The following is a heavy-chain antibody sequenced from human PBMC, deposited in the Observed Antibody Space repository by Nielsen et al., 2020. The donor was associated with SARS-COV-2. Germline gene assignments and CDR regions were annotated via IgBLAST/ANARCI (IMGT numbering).Heavy chain of an antibody. Sequence: GGSLRLSCAASGFTFTGSPMHWVRQASGKGLEWVGRITSKAHNYVTAYAASVRDRFTISRDDSKNTAYLQMNSLKTEDTAVYYCTRPLDSGWYDYWGQGTLVTVSS. CDR1: GFTFTGSP. CDR2: ITSKAHNYVT. V-gene: IGHV3-73*01. CDR3: TRPLDSGWYDY. J-gene: IGHJ4*02. D-gene: IGHD6-19*01.